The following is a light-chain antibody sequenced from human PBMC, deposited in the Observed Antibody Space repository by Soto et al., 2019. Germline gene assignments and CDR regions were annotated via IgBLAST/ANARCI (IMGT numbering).Light chain of an antibody. CDR3: GTWDSSLSAWV. J-gene: IGLJ7*01. Sequence: QSVLTQPPSVSAAPGQKVTISCSGSSSNIGNNYVSWYQQLPGTAPKLLIYENNKRPSGIPDRFSGSKSGTSATLGTTGLQTGDEADYYCGTWDSSLSAWVFGGGTQLTVL. V-gene: IGLV1-51*02. CDR2: ENN. CDR1: SSNIGNNY.